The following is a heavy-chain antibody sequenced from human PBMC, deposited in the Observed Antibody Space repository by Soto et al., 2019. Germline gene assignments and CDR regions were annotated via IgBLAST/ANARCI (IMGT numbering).Heavy chain of an antibody. J-gene: IGHJ6*02. CDR1: GFNFAAYA. D-gene: IGHD6-19*01. V-gene: IGHV3-23*01. Sequence: RLSCEASGFNFAAYAMSWVRQAPGKGLEWVSGISGSSSGTYYTDSVKGRFTISRDNSKNTVYLQMNSLRGEDTAVYYCAKDRSENFWVYYYAMDVWGQGPAVTVS. CDR3: AKDRSENFWVYYYAMDV. CDR2: ISGSSSGT.